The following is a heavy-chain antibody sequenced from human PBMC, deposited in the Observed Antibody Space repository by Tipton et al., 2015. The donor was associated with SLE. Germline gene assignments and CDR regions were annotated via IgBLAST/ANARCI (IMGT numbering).Heavy chain of an antibody. V-gene: IGHV4-59*11. D-gene: IGHD1-7*01. CDR3: ARETGTTPYYGMDV. CDR2: IYYSGST. CDR1: GGSISSHY. Sequence: TLSLTCTVSGGSISSHYWSWIRQPPGKGLEWIGYIYYSGSTNYNPSLKSRVTISVDTSKNQFSLKLSSVTAADTAVYYCARETGTTPYYGMDVWGQGTTVTVSS. J-gene: IGHJ6*02.